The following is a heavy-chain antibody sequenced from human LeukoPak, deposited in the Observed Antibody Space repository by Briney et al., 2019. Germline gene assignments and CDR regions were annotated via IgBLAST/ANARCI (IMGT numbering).Heavy chain of an antibody. CDR2: SNAGNSNT. CDR1: GYTFTKYG. Sequence: GASVKVSCKASGYTFTKYGIHWVSQASGQRLEWMGWSNAGNSNTKYSQELQGRVTITRDTSASTAYMELSSLRSEDMAVYYCAREADSGSYFDYWGQGTLVTVSS. CDR3: AREADSGSYFDY. D-gene: IGHD1-26*01. V-gene: IGHV1-3*02. J-gene: IGHJ4*02.